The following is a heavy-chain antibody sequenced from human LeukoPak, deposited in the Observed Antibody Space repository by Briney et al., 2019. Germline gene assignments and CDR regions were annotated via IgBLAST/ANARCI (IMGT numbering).Heavy chain of an antibody. V-gene: IGHV3-53*01. J-gene: IGHJ4*02. D-gene: IGHD3-22*01. CDR2: IYSGGST. CDR1: GFTVSSNY. CDR3: AEDLYYYDSRTYY. Sequence: PGGSLRLSCAASGFTVSSNYMSWVRQAPGKGLEWVSVIYSGGSTYYADSVKGRFTISRDNSKNTLYLQMNSLRAEDTAVYYCAEDLYYYDSRTYYWGQGTLVTVSS.